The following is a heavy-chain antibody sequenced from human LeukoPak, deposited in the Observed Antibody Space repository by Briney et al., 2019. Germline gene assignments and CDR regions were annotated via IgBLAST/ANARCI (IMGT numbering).Heavy chain of an antibody. V-gene: IGHV4-38-2*02. CDR2: IYHSGST. J-gene: IGHJ2*01. Sequence: SETLSLTCSVSGYSISSGYYWGWIRQPPGKGLEWIGSIYHSGSTYYNPSLESRVTISVDTSKNQFSLKLSSVTAADTAVYYCARIDGFQSIMVRGVIIGESYWYFDLWGRGTLVTVSS. CDR3: ARIDGFQSIMVRGVIIGESYWYFDL. D-gene: IGHD3-10*01. CDR1: GYSISSGYY.